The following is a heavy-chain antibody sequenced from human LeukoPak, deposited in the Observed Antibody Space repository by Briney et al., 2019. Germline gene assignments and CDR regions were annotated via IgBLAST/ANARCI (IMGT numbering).Heavy chain of an antibody. J-gene: IGHJ4*02. D-gene: IGHD6-19*01. V-gene: IGHV3-66*01. Sequence: GGSLRLSCAASEFSVGSNYMTWVRQAPGKGLEWVSLIYSGGSTYYADSVKGRFTISRDNSKNTLYLQMNSLRAEDTAVYYCAKDLSSGWYGHFDYWGQGTLVTVSS. CDR3: AKDLSSGWYGHFDY. CDR1: EFSVGSNY. CDR2: IYSGGST.